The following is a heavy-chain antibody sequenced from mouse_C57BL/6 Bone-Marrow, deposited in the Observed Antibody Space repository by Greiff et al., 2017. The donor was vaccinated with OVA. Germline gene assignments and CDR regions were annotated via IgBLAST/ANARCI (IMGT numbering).Heavy chain of an antibody. D-gene: IGHD1-1*01. V-gene: IGHV3-6*01. CDR2: ISYDGSN. CDR3: ARVSYGSSPWFAY. CDR1: GYSLTSGYY. J-gene: IGHJ3*01. Sequence: EVQLVESGPGLVKPSQSLSLTCSVTGYSLTSGYYWNWIRQFPGNKLEWMGSISYDGSNNYNPSLKNRISITRDTSKNQFFLKLNSVTTEDTATYFCARVSYGSSPWFAYLGQGTLVTVAA.